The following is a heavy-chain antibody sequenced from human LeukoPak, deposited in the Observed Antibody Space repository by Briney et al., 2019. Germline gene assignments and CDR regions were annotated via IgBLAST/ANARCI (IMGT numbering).Heavy chain of an antibody. CDR3: SVEMATIEGSYFDY. D-gene: IGHD5-24*01. V-gene: IGHV4-38-2*02. J-gene: IGHJ4*02. CDR1: GYSISSGYY. Sequence: PSETLSLTCTVSGYSISSGYYWGWIRQPPGKGLEGIGSIYHSGSTYYNPSLKSRVTISVDTSKNHFSLKLSSVTAADTAVYYCSVEMATIEGSYFDYWGQGTLVTVSS. CDR2: IYHSGST.